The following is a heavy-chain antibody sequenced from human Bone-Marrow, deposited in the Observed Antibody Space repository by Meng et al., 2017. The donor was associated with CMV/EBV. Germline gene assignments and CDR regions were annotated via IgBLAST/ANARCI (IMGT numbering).Heavy chain of an antibody. D-gene: IGHD4-23*01. CDR1: GYTFTSHY. V-gene: IGHV1-46*01. J-gene: IGHJ5*02. CDR2: INPSSGST. Sequence: ASVKVSCKASGYTFTSHYMYWVRQAPGQGLEWMGIINPSSGSTSYAQKFQGRVTVTRDTSTSTVYMELSSLRSEDTAVYYCARDPDYGGLPTMGLFAPWGQGPRVTGSS. CDR3: ARDPDYGGLPTMGLFAP.